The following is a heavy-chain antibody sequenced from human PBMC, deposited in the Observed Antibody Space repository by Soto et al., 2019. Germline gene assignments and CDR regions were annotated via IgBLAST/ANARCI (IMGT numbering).Heavy chain of an antibody. D-gene: IGHD3-22*01. CDR2: IDPSDSYT. CDR3: ARQIYYYDSSGGYYGMDV. V-gene: IGHV5-10-1*01. CDR1: GYSFTSYW. J-gene: IGHJ6*02. Sequence: PGESLKISCKGSGYSFTSYWISWVRQMPGKGLEWMGRIDPSDSYTNYSPSFQGHVTISADKSISTAYLQWSSLKASDTAMYYCARQIYYYDSSGGYYGMDVWGQGTTVTVSS.